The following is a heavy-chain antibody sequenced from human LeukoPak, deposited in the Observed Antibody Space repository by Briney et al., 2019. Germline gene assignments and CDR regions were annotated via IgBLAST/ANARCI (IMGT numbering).Heavy chain of an antibody. J-gene: IGHJ4*02. CDR2: MNPNTGNA. CDR1: GYTFTGYY. Sequence: VASVKVSCKASGYTFTGYYMHWVRQATGQGLEWMGWMNPNTGNAGYAQKFQDRVTITWDASISTAYMDLSSLRSEDTAVYYCARVGYSNSYDYWGQGTLVTVSS. CDR3: ARVGYSNSYDY. D-gene: IGHD4-11*01. V-gene: IGHV1-8*03.